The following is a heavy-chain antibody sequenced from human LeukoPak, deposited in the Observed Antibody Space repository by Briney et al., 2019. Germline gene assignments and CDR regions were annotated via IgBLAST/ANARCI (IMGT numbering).Heavy chain of an antibody. Sequence: GGSLRLSCAASGFTFSSYAMHWVRQAPGKGLEWVAVISYDGSNKYYADSVKGRFTISRDNSKNTLYLQMNSLRAEDTAVYYCARNYYYGSGSYTPDFSDWGQGTLVTVSS. D-gene: IGHD3-10*01. V-gene: IGHV3-30-3*01. J-gene: IGHJ4*02. CDR2: ISYDGSNK. CDR1: GFTFSSYA. CDR3: ARNYYYGSGSYTPDFSD.